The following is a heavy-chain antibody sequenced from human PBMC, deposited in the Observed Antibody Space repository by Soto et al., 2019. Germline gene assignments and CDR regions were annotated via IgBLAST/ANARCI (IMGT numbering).Heavy chain of an antibody. D-gene: IGHD3-10*01. CDR1: GFTFSSYA. J-gene: IGHJ6*03. CDR2: ISGSGGST. Sequence: GGSLRLSCAASGFTFSSYAMSWVRQAPGKGLEWVSAISGSGGSTYYADSVKGRFTISRDNSKNTLYLQMNSLRAEDTAVYYCAKGPRPLYGSGRSAYYYYYMDVWGKGTTVTVSS. CDR3: AKGPRPLYGSGRSAYYYYYMDV. V-gene: IGHV3-23*01.